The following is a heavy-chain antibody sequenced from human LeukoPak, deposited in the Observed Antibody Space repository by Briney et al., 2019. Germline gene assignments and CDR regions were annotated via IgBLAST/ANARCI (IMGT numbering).Heavy chain of an antibody. V-gene: IGHV4-30-4*01. D-gene: IGHD5-12*01. CDR1: GASVSRGEYF. Sequence: PSETLSLTCTVGGASVSRGEYFWTWIRQSPGRGLEWNGYIDSSGTTYYNPSLKSRLSMSADTSKNQFSVKLNSVTAADTAVYYCAREGPITNWYRMYYFDYWGQGALVTVSS. CDR2: IDSSGTT. J-gene: IGHJ4*02. CDR3: AREGPITNWYRMYYFDY.